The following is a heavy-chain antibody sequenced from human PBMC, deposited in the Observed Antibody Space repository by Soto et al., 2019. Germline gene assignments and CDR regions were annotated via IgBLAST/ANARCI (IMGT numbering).Heavy chain of an antibody. CDR1: GGSISSGGYY. CDR2: IYYSGST. J-gene: IGHJ3*02. CDR3: ASCYYGSGSYYSGVGAFDI. D-gene: IGHD3-10*01. Sequence: PSETLSLTCTVSGGSISSGGYYWSWIRQHPGKGQDWIGYIYYSGSTYYNPSLKSRVTISVDTSKNQFSLKLSSVTAADTAVYYCASCYYGSGSYYSGVGAFDIWGQGTMVTVSS. V-gene: IGHV4-31*03.